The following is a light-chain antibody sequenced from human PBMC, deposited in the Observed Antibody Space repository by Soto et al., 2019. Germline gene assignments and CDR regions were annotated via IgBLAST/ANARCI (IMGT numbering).Light chain of an antibody. V-gene: IGLV2-14*01. CDR3: FSFTTDWTHV. J-gene: IGLJ1*01. CDR1: SSDIGAYNY. CDR2: EVS. Sequence: QSALTQAASVSGSPGQSITISCTGSSSDIGAYNYVSWLQQYPGKAPKLIISEVSNRPSGVSNRFSGSKSGTAASLTISGLRTEDEADYFCFSFTTDWTHVFGTGTKVTVL.